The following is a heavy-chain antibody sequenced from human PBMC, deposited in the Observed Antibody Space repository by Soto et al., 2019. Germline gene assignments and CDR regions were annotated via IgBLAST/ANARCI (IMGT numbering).Heavy chain of an antibody. CDR3: ARPSYYDTTTPFDY. V-gene: IGHV1-18*01. J-gene: IGHJ4*02. Sequence: QVQLVQSGAEVTKPGASVQVSCKTSGYPFSMYGISWVRQAPGQGLEWMGWISAYNCNTEYEQKFQGIVTMTRDISTSTAYLDLRILRSDDTAVYYCARPSYYDTTTPFDYWGQGALVTVSS. CDR1: GYPFSMYG. D-gene: IGHD3-22*01. CDR2: ISAYNCNT.